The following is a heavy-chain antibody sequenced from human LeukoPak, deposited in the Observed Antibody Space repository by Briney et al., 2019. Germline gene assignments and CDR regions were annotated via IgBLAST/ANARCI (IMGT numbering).Heavy chain of an antibody. CDR1: GFTFGSHA. CDR2: IFGSGGSP. Sequence: GGSLRLSCEATGFTFGSHAMYWVRQAPGKGLEWVAGIFGSGGSPHYADSVKGRFTISRDNSRNTVYLQINSLRAEDTAVYYCGKTTVGYSSGQKPAWPVDYWGQGTLVTVSS. J-gene: IGHJ4*02. V-gene: IGHV3-23*01. D-gene: IGHD5-18*01. CDR3: GKTTVGYSSGQKPAWPVDY.